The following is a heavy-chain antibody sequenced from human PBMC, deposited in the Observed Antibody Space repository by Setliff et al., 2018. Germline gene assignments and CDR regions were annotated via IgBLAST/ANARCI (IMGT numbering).Heavy chain of an antibody. J-gene: IGHJ4*02. Sequence: ASVKVSCKASGYTFTNYGISWVRQAPGQGLEWMGYIKSYNGDTYFARNLQGRLIMTTDASSSTAYMELTSLRSDDTAMYYCARDADHYDTDENPIFDYWGQGTLVTVSS. CDR2: IKSYNGDT. CDR3: ARDADHYDTDENPIFDY. CDR1: GYTFTNYG. D-gene: IGHD3-9*01. V-gene: IGHV1-18*01.